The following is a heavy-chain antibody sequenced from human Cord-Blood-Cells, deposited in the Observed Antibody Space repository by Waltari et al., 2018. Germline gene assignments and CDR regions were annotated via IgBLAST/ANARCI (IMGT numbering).Heavy chain of an antibody. CDR3: ARGSRLGWFRELLLDY. CDR2: RNPNRGNE. J-gene: IGHJ4*02. Sequence: QVQLVQSGAEVKKPGASVKVSCKASGYTFTSYDINWVRQATGQGLEWMGWRNPNRGNEGYAQQFQGRVTRTRNTSISTAYMELSRLRSEDTAVYYCARGSRLGWFRELLLDYWGQGTLVTVSS. V-gene: IGHV1-8*01. CDR1: GYTFTSYD. D-gene: IGHD3-10*01.